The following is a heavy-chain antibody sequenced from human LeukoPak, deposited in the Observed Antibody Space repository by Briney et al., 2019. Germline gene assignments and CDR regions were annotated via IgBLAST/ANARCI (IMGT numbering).Heavy chain of an antibody. D-gene: IGHD3-22*01. CDR1: GYTFTSYD. Sequence: GASVKVSCKASGYTFTSYDINWVRQATGQGLEWMGWMNPNSGNTGYAQKFQGRVTITRNTSISTAYMELSSLRSEDTAVYYCARGSYYDSKLRAAFDIWGQGTMVTVSS. J-gene: IGHJ3*02. CDR3: ARGSYYDSKLRAAFDI. CDR2: MNPNSGNT. V-gene: IGHV1-8*01.